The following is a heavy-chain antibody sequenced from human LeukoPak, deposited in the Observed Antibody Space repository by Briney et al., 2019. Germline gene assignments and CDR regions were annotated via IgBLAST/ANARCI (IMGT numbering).Heavy chain of an antibody. CDR3: ARGNPPGITVAGNDY. D-gene: IGHD6-19*01. V-gene: IGHV3-48*02. J-gene: IGHJ4*02. CDR1: GFTFTTYS. Sequence: GGSLRLSCAASGFTFTTYSMNWVRQAPGKGLEWVAYITSSGRTIYYADSVKGRFTISRDNTKNSLYLQMNSLRDEDTAVYYCARGNPPGITVAGNDYWGQGTLVTVSS. CDR2: ITSSGRTI.